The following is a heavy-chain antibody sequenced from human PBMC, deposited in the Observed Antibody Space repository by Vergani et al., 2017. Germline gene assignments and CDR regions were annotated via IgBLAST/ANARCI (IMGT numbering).Heavy chain of an antibody. CDR1: GYSLTELT. J-gene: IGHJ4*02. Sequence: QVQLVQSGSEVRKPGASVKVSCQVSGYSLTELTIHWVRQAPGKGLEWMGGFDPEHGEVTFAHHIQGRVTMTEDNSTDTAYMELSSFGPEDKTLYYCAIVTGGYGSNGYYLDYWGQGTLVTVSS. CDR3: AIVTGGYGSNGYYLDY. V-gene: IGHV1-24*01. CDR2: FDPEHGEV. D-gene: IGHD3-22*01.